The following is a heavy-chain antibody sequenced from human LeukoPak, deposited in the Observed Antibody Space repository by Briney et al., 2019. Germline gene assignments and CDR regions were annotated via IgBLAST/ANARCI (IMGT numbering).Heavy chain of an antibody. CDR3: AKSKIVQGRGYFDL. Sequence: GGSLRLSCTASGFTFSTYPLTWVRQAPGKGPEWVSTIGTSGDTYYADSVKGRFTISRGNSNNALYLHMNSLRAEDAAVYYCAKSKIVQGRGYFDLWGRGTLVTVSS. J-gene: IGHJ2*01. V-gene: IGHV3-23*01. D-gene: IGHD1-26*01. CDR1: GFTFSTYP. CDR2: IGTSGDT.